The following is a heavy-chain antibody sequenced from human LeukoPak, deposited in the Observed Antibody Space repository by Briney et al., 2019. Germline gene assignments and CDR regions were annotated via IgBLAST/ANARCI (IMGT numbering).Heavy chain of an antibody. V-gene: IGHV3-7*01. CDR2: IKEDGSEK. Sequence: VQPGGSLRLSCAASGFPFSGYWMSWVRQAPGKGLEWVASIKEDGSEKYYVDSVRGRLTISRDNAKNSLFLQMSSLRAEDTAVYYCARKLWSGEPGDYWGQGTLVTVSS. D-gene: IGHD3-10*01. J-gene: IGHJ4*02. CDR3: ARKLWSGEPGDY. CDR1: GFPFSGYW.